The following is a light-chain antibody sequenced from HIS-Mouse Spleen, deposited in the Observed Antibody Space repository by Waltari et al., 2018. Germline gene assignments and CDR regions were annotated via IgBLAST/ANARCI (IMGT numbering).Light chain of an antibody. J-gene: IGKJ3*01. V-gene: IGKV1-9*01. CDR3: QLINSYPVT. CDR2: AAS. CDR1: QGISSY. Sequence: DIQLTQSPSFLSASVGDRVTITCRASQGISSYLAWYQQKPGKAPKLLIYAASNLQSGVPSRFSGSGYGTEFTLRISSLLHEDFATNYCQLINSYPVTFGTRTKVDIK.